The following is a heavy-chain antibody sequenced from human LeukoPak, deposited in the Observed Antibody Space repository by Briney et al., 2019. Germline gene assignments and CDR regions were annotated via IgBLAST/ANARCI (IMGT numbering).Heavy chain of an antibody. J-gene: IGHJ6*02. CDR2: IYYSGST. D-gene: IGHD5-24*01. CDR3: ARGKGRWLQFPYYYYGMDV. Sequence: SETLSLTCTVSGGSISSYYWSWIRQPPGKGLEWIGYIYYSGSTNYNPSLKSRVTISVDTSKNQFSLKPSSVTAADTAVYYCARGKGRWLQFPYYYYGMDVWGQGTTVTVSS. CDR1: GGSISSYY. V-gene: IGHV4-59*01.